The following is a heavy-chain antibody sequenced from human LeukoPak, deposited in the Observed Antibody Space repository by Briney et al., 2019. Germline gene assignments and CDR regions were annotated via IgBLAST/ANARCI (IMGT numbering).Heavy chain of an antibody. CDR2: MNPNSGNT. CDR1: GYTFTSYD. Sequence: GASVKVSCKASGYTFTSYDINWVRQATGQGLEWIGWMNPNSGNTGYAQKSQGRVTMTRNTSISTAYMQLSSLRSEDTAVYYCARGVPKWLARGVHWFDPWGQGTLVTVSS. V-gene: IGHV1-8*01. CDR3: ARGVPKWLARGVHWFDP. D-gene: IGHD6-19*01. J-gene: IGHJ5*02.